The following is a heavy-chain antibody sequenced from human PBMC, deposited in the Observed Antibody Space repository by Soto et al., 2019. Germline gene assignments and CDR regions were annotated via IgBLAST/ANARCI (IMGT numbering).Heavy chain of an antibody. V-gene: IGHV5-10-1*01. D-gene: IGHD3-16*01. CDR3: ASRRGGTKTAYYYYGMDV. Sequence: RGESLKISCKGSGYSFTSYWISWVRQVPGKGLEWMGRIDPSDSYTNYSPSFQGHVTISADKSISTAYLQWSSLKASDTAMYYCASRRGGTKTAYYYYGMDVWGQGTTVTVSS. CDR2: IDPSDSYT. CDR1: GYSFTSYW. J-gene: IGHJ6*02.